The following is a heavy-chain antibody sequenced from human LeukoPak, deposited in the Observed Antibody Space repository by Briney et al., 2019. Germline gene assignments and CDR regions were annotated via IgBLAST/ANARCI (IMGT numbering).Heavy chain of an antibody. CDR3: AREPLLLWFGEMGFDP. D-gene: IGHD3-10*01. CDR2: MNPNSGNT. J-gene: IGHJ5*02. Sequence: GASVKVSCKASGYTFTSYDINWVRQATGQGLEWMGWMNPNSGNTGYAQKFQGRVTMTRNTSISTAYMELSSLRSEDTAVYYCAREPLLLWFGEMGFDPWGQGTLVTVSS. V-gene: IGHV1-8*01. CDR1: GYTFTSYD.